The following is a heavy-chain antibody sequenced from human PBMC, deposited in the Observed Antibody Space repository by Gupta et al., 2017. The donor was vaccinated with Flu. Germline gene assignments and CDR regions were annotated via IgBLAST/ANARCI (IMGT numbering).Heavy chain of an antibody. D-gene: IGHD4-23*01. V-gene: IGHV3-23*01. Sequence: EVAMLESGGGLLQPGGSLRLSCAASGFTFSSYAMPWVSQVSGQGRAWVSTMSGAGGGSGVTYSADSVKCRFTISRDNSKNTLYLQISGLRAEDTAVYYFARRSGGNFGPFDYWGQGILVTVSS. J-gene: IGHJ4*02. CDR1: GFTFSSYA. CDR2: MSGAGGGSGVT. CDR3: ARRSGGNFGPFDY.